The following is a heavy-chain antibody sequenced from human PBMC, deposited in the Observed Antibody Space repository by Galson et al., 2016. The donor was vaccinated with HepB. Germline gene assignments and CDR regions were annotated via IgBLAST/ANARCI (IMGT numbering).Heavy chain of an antibody. CDR1: GFTFSSYS. CDR3: ERLGYGDNSGFDY. J-gene: IGHJ4*02. CDR2: ISSTIRTV. Sequence: SLRLSCAASGFTFSSYSMNWVRQAPGKGLEFFSYISSTIRTVFYADSVKGRFTISRDNAKNSLYLQMDGLTEEDTAVYYCERLGYGDNSGFDYWGQGTLVTVSS. D-gene: IGHD4-23*01. V-gene: IGHV3-48*02.